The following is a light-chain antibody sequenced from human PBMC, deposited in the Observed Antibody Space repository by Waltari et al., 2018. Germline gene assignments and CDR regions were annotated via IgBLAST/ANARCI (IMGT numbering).Light chain of an antibody. CDR1: QSVRNY. V-gene: IGKV3-11*01. CDR3: QHRHNWPPTFT. CDR2: DAS. Sequence: EIVLTQSPATLSLPPGDRATLSCRASQSVRNYLAWYRQKPGQAPRLLIYDASERAPGIPARFSGSGSGTDFTLTISSLEPDDFAVYYCQHRHNWPPTFTFGQGTKLEVK. J-gene: IGKJ2*01.